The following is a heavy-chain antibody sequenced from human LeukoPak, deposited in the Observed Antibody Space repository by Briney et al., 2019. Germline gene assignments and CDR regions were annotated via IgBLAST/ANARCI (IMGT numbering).Heavy chain of an antibody. J-gene: IGHJ4*02. D-gene: IGHD6-19*01. Sequence: GGSLRLSCAGSGFPLGTYAMHWVRQPPGKGLEYVAAISGNGNNTQYGSSVEDRFHVFRDNYKNTVFLQMGSLRVEDTAVYYCGRAPPLERIGWYGEDEFRGQGTLVTVSS. CDR1: GFPLGTYA. CDR3: GRAPPLERIGWYGEDEF. CDR2: ISGNGNNT. V-gene: IGHV3-64*01.